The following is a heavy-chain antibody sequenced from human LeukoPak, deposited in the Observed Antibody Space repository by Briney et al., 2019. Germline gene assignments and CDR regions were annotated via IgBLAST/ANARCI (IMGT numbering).Heavy chain of an antibody. CDR1: GFTFSSYA. CDR2: ISGSGGST. J-gene: IGHJ4*02. V-gene: IGHV3-23*01. D-gene: IGHD6-19*01. CDR3: ATRTASSGWHGIDY. Sequence: GGSLRLSCAASGFTFSSYAMSWVRQAPGKGLEWVSAISGSGGSTYYADSVKGRFTISRDNSKNTLYLQMNSLRAEDTAVYYRATRTASSGWHGIDYWGQGTLVTVSS.